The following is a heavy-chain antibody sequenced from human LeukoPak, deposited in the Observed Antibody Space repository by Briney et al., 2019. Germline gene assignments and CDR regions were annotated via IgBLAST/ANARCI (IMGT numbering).Heavy chain of an antibody. CDR1: VFPFDDYA. J-gene: IGHJ4*02. D-gene: IGHD3-22*01. CDR3: AKDSSGYYWDY. V-gene: IGHV3-43D*03. Sequence: PGGSLRLSCAASVFPFDDYAMHWVRQAPGKGLEWVSLISWDGGSTYYADSVKGRFTISRDNSKNSLYLQMNSLRAEDTALYYCAKDSSGYYWDYWGQGTLVTVSS. CDR2: ISWDGGST.